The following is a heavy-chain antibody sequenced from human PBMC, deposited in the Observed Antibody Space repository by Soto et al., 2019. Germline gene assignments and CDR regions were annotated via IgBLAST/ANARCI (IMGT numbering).Heavy chain of an antibody. D-gene: IGHD1-1*01. Sequence: GGSLRLSCTASGFTLSDHYMSWTRQAPGKGLEWIGYSSNSGSFTRYADSVKGRFSISRDNAKNSLYLQINSLRGDDTDIYYCVKSGDNYNALDYWRQGTPVTVSS. CDR3: VKSGDNYNALDY. CDR2: SSNSGSFT. V-gene: IGHV3-11*06. CDR1: GFTLSDHY. J-gene: IGHJ4*02.